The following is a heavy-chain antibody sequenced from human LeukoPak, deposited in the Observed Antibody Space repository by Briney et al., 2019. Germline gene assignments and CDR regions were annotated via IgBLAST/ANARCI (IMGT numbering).Heavy chain of an antibody. Sequence: GGSLRLSCAASGFPFDEHAMHWVRQAPGKGLEWVSGISYSSETIGYVDSVKGRFTISRDNVRKSLYLQMNSLRVEDTALYYCARVPVMDFYYYSYMDVWGKGTTVTVSS. CDR3: ARVPVMDFYYYSYMDV. D-gene: IGHD2-8*01. V-gene: IGHV3-9*01. CDR2: ISYSSETI. J-gene: IGHJ6*03. CDR1: GFPFDEHA.